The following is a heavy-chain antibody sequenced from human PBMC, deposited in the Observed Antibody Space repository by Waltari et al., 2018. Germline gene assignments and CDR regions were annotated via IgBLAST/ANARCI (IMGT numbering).Heavy chain of an antibody. J-gene: IGHJ6*02. Sequence: QVQLVQSGAEVKKPGSSVKISCKASGGTFSSYAISWVRQAPGQGLEWMGGIIPIFGTANYAQRCQGRVTITTDESTSTAYMELSSLRSEDTAVYYCAHRRGSGSLRGNYYYYYGMDVWGQGTTVTVSS. CDR2: IIPIFGTA. D-gene: IGHD3-10*01. CDR3: AHRRGSGSLRGNYYYYYGMDV. CDR1: GGTFSSYA. V-gene: IGHV1-69*05.